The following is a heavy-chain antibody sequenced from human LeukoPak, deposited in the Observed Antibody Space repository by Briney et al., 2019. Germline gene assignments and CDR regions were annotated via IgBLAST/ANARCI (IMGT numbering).Heavy chain of an antibody. D-gene: IGHD1-26*01. CDR2: ISAYNGNT. V-gene: IGHV1-18*01. Sequence: ASVKVSCKASGGTFSSYAISWVRQAPGQGLEWMGWISAYNGNTNYAQKLQGRLTMTRDMFTSTDYMELTSLTSDDTAVYYCARDNSVGETAWWFDPWGQGTLVTVSS. CDR3: ARDNSVGETAWWFDP. CDR1: GGTFSSYA. J-gene: IGHJ5*02.